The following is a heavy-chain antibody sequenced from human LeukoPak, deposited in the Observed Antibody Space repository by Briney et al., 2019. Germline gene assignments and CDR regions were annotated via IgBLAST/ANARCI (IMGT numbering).Heavy chain of an antibody. CDR2: ISGNGVGT. CDR3: AKDQVISGSEASDI. D-gene: IGHD2-21*01. J-gene: IGHJ3*02. Sequence: GGSLRLSCAASGFTFSSYTMNWVRQAPGKGLEWVSVISGNGVGTYYADSVKGRFTISRDNSWNTLYLQMNSLRAEDTAVYYCAKDQVISGSEASDIWGQGTVVTVSS. V-gene: IGHV3-23*01. CDR1: GFTFSSYT.